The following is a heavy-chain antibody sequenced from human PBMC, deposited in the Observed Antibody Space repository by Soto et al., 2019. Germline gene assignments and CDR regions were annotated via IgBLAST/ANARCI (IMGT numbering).Heavy chain of an antibody. CDR1: GGTFSSYA. D-gene: IGHD5-18*01. V-gene: IGHV1-69*01. J-gene: IGHJ4*02. CDR2: IIPIFGTA. CDR3: ARDASQAFTYSYHNDY. Sequence: QVQLVQSGAEVKKPGSSVKVSCKASGGTFSSYAISWVRQAPGQGLEWMGGIIPIFGTANYAQKFQGRVTITADESTSTAYMELTRLTSDDTAVYYCARDASQAFTYSYHNDYWGQGTLVTVSS.